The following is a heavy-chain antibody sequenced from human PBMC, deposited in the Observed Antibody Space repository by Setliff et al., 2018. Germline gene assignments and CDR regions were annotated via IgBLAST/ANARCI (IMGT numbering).Heavy chain of an antibody. CDR2: VYHGGTT. J-gene: IGHJ5*02. D-gene: IGHD1-26*01. Sequence: PSETLSLTCTVSGDSTSRYFWNWIRQPPGKGLEWIGSVYHGGTTNYKPSLKGRVTISEDMSKNQVSLTLTSVTAADTAVYYCASQPYSKVGAISTWFDPWGQGTLVTVSS. CDR1: GDSTSRYF. CDR3: ASQPYSKVGAISTWFDP. V-gene: IGHV4-59*08.